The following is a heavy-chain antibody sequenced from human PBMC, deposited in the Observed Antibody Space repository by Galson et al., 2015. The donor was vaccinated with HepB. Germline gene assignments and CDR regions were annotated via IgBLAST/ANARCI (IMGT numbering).Heavy chain of an antibody. CDR1: GGPPNRDNYL. V-gene: IGHV4-30-4*01. Sequence: NLSLTSAVPGGPPNRDNYLWGLLRQAPGEGPGGVGGISSRGGTNYSPSLQRRITISVNTAQKQFSLKLNSVTAADTALYYCAREAQRGGIAFDIWGQGTVVTVSS. J-gene: IGHJ3*02. CDR2: ISSRGGT. CDR3: AREAQRGGIAFDI. D-gene: IGHD1-1*01.